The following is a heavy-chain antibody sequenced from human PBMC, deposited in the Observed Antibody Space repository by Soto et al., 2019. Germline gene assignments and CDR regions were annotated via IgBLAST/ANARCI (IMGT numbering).Heavy chain of an antibody. D-gene: IGHD3-22*01. J-gene: IGHJ5*02. CDR1: GYTFTAYY. Sequence: QVQLVQSGAEVKRPGASVKVTCKPSGYTFTAYYLHWVRQAPEQGLEWMGWLNPNSGGTNYSQKFQGGVTMTRDTSISTAYMDLSGLRSDDTAMYYCARTYDSSGQPSHYFDPWGRGTLVTVSS. CDR2: LNPNSGGT. V-gene: IGHV1-2*02. CDR3: ARTYDSSGQPSHYFDP.